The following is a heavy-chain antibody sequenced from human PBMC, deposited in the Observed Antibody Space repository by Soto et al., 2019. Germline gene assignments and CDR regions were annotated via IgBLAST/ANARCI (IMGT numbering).Heavy chain of an antibody. CDR2: IYFTGKT. V-gene: IGHV4-31*03. D-gene: IGHD6-25*01. J-gene: IGHJ5*02. CDR1: GDSIRDGGYY. Sequence: PXETLSLTCTVAGDSIRDGGYYWAWIRQRPGKGLEWMGYIYFTGKTNYNPSLESRLTMSVDMSRRQLYLQLTSVTAADTAVYFCAKDPSPQPIPAVTPGWFDHWGQGLPVTVSS. CDR3: AKDPSPQPIPAVTPGWFDH.